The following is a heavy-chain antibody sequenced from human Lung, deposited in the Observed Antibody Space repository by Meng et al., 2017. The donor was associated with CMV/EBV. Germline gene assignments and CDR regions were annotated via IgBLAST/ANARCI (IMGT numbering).Heavy chain of an antibody. D-gene: IGHD5-12*01. Sequence: ASGFTFSGHAMSWVRQAPGKGLDWVSAIIGSGDTTYYADSVRGRFTISRDNSKNTLFLQMNSLRPEDTAVYYCARDEGQFGGYGYGHWGQGTLVTVSS. CDR3: ARDEGQFGGYGYGH. V-gene: IGHV3-23*01. J-gene: IGHJ4*02. CDR2: IIGSGDTT. CDR1: GFTFSGHA.